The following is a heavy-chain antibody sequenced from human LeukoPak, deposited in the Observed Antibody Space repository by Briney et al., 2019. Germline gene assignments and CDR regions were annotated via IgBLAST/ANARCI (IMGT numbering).Heavy chain of an antibody. CDR1: GYSFTSYW. Sequence: GESLKISCKGSGYSFTSYWIGWVRQMPGKGLEWMGIIYPGDSDTRYSPSSQGQVTISADKSISTAYLQWSSLKASDTAMYYCARRSATAAAGPDYWGQGTLVTVSS. CDR3: ARRSATAAAGPDY. V-gene: IGHV5-51*01. J-gene: IGHJ4*02. CDR2: IYPGDSDT. D-gene: IGHD6-13*01.